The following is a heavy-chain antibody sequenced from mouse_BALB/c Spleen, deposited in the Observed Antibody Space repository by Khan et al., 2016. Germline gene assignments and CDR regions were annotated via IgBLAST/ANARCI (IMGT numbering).Heavy chain of an antibody. CDR2: ISDGGSYT. D-gene: IGHD2-14*01. V-gene: IGHV5-4*02. J-gene: IGHJ2*01. Sequence: EVELVESGGGLVKPGGSLKLSCAASGFTFSDYYMYWVRQTPEKRLEWVATISDGGSYTSYPDSVKGRFIIFRDNANNNLYRQMSSLKSEDTAIYYCTRGGYDGYFDYWGQGTIITVSS. CDR1: GFTFSDYY. CDR3: TRGGYDGYFDY.